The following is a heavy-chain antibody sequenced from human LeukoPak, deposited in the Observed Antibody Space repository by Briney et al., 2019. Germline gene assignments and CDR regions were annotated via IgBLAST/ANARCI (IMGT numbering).Heavy chain of an antibody. J-gene: IGHJ3*02. CDR1: GGSISSGDYY. D-gene: IGHD6-13*01. CDR3: ARRGIAAAAVDAFDI. V-gene: IGHV4-30-4*01. CDR2: IYYSGST. Sequence: SETLSLTCPVSGGSISSGDYYWSWIRQPPGKGLEWIGYIYYSGSTYYNPSLKSRVTISVDTSKNQFSLKLSSVTAADTAVYYCARRGIAAAAVDAFDIWGQGTMVTVSS.